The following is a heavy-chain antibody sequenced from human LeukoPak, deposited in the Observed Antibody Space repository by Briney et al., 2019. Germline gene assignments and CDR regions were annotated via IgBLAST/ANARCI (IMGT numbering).Heavy chain of an antibody. CDR1: GHTFTSYY. CDR3: ASRGYSYQYYFDY. CDR2: INPSGGST. J-gene: IGHJ4*02. V-gene: IGHV1-46*03. Sequence: ASVKVSCKASGHTFTSYYMHWVRQAPGQGLEWMGIINPSGGSTSYAQKFQGRVTMTRDTSTSTVYMEPSSLRSEDTAVYYCASRGYSYQYYFDYWGQGTLVTVSS. D-gene: IGHD5-18*01.